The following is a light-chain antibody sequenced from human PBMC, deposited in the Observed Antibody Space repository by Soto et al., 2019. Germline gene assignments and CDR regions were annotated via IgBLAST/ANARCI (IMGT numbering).Light chain of an antibody. CDR2: AAS. V-gene: IGKV1-39*01. J-gene: IGKJ2*01. Sequence: DIQMTQSPSSLSASVGDRVTITCRASQSISSYLNWYQQKPGKAPKFLIYAASSLQSGVPSRFSGSGSGTEFTRTISRLQPEDFATYYCQQRYSTLYTFGQGTKLEIK. CDR1: QSISSY. CDR3: QQRYSTLYT.